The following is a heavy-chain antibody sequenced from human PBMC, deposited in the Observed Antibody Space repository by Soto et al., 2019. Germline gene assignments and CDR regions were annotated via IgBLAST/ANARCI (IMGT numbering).Heavy chain of an antibody. J-gene: IGHJ5*02. CDR2: IIPIFGTA. CDR3: ASKGSDFWSGRNWFDP. Sequence: EASVKVSCKASGGTFSSYAISWVRQAPGQGLEWMGGIIPIFGTANYAQKFQGRVTITADESTSTAYMELSSLRSEDTAVYYCASKGSDFWSGRNWFDPWGQGTLVTVSS. V-gene: IGHV1-69*13. D-gene: IGHD3-3*01. CDR1: GGTFSSYA.